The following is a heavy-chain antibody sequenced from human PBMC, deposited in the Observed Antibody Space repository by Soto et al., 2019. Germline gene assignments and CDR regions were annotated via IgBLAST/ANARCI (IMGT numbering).Heavy chain of an antibody. Sequence: QVQLQESGPGLVKPSETLSLTCTVSGGTISRYDWSWIRQPPGKGLEWIGDMYNTGSTVYNPSFKSRVTISVDTSKNQFSLKLNSVTAADTAVYYCSRDLWGYCGTDCYPLDVWGQGTTVTVSS. D-gene: IGHD2-21*02. CDR1: GGTISRYD. J-gene: IGHJ6*02. V-gene: IGHV4-59*01. CDR2: MYNTGST. CDR3: SRDLWGYCGTDCYPLDV.